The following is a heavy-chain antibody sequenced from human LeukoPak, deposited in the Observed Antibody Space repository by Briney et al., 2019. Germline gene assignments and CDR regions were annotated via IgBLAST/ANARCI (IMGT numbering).Heavy chain of an antibody. Sequence: PSETLSLTCTVSGGSISSYYWSWIRQPAGKGLEWIGRIYTSGSTNYNPSLKSRVTMSVDTSKNQFSLKLSSVTAADTAVYYCARDRCSGGSCYYYYMDVWGKGTTVTVSS. CDR3: ARDRCSGGSCYYYYMDV. V-gene: IGHV4-4*07. CDR2: IYTSGST. J-gene: IGHJ6*03. CDR1: GGSISSYY. D-gene: IGHD2-15*01.